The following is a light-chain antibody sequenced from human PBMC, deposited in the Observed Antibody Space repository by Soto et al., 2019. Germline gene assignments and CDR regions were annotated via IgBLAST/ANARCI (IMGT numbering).Light chain of an antibody. V-gene: IGKV1-8*01. CDR1: QGISSY. Sequence: AIRMTQSPSSFSASTGDRVTITCRASQGISSYLAWYQQKPGKAPKLLIYAASTLQSGVPSRFSGSGSGTDFTLTISCLQSEDFATYYCHQSYSALSTFGQGTKVDIK. J-gene: IGKJ1*01. CDR2: AAS. CDR3: HQSYSALST.